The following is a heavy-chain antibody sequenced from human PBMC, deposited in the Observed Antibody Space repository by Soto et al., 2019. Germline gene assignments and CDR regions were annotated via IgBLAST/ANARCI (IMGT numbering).Heavy chain of an antibody. D-gene: IGHD6-19*01. CDR1: GYSFTSYC. Sequence: PVESLNIPCKVSGYSFTSYCIGWVRQMPRKGLEWMGIIYPGDSDTRYSPSFQGQVTISADKSISTAYLQWSSLKASDTAMYFFARRGVAGTLHYVMEVWVQGTSVT. V-gene: IGHV5-51*01. CDR3: ARRGVAGTLHYVMEV. J-gene: IGHJ6*01. CDR2: IYPGDSDT.